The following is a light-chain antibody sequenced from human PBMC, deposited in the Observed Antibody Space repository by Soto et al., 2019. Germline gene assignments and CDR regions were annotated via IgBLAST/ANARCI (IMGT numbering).Light chain of an antibody. CDR2: EVS. Sequence: QSALTQPASVSGSPGQSITISCTGTSSDVGGYNYVSWYQQHPGKAPKLLIYEVSNRPAGVSYRFSGSKSGNTASLTISGFQAEDEADYYCNSYSGRTFVFGTGTKLTVL. CDR3: NSYSGRTFV. J-gene: IGLJ1*01. V-gene: IGLV2-14*01. CDR1: SSDVGGYNY.